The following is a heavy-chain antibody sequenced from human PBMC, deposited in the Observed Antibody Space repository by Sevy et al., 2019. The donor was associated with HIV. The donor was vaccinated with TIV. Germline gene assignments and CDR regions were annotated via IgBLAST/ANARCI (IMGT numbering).Heavy chain of an antibody. Sequence: GGSLRLSCAASGFIFSNHGMHWVRQAPGKGLEWVARIWYDGSDTYYGESVKGRFTISRDNSKNTVDLQMNSLRVEETAVYYCARDMDSNYDGIDAWGQGTTVTVSS. CDR1: GFIFSNHG. V-gene: IGHV3-33*01. CDR2: IWYDGSDT. J-gene: IGHJ6*01. CDR3: ARDMDSNYDGIDA. D-gene: IGHD4-4*01.